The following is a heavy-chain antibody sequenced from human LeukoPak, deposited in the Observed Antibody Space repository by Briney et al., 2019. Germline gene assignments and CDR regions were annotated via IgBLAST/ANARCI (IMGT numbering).Heavy chain of an antibody. D-gene: IGHD3-22*01. CDR2: INSDGSST. CDR3: ARVRSLSNSGYYYLYYYYYYMDV. Sequence: GGSLRLSCAASGFTFSSYWMHWVRQAPGKGLVWVSRINSDGSSTSYADSVKGRFTISRDNAKNTLYPQMNSLRAEDTAVYYCARVRSLSNSGYYYLYYYYYYMDVWGKGTTVTVSS. CDR1: GFTFSSYW. J-gene: IGHJ6*03. V-gene: IGHV3-74*01.